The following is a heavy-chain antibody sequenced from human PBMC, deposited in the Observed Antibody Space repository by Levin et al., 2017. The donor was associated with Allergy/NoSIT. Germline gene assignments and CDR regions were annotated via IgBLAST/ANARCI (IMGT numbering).Heavy chain of an antibody. Sequence: PGGSLRLSCTASGFTFGDYAMSWVRQAPGKGLEWVGFIRSKAYGGTTEYAASVKGRFTISRDDSKSIAYLQMNSLKTEDTAVYYCTREGADGASRSAGMDVWGQGTTVTVSS. V-gene: IGHV3-49*04. CDR3: TREGADGASRSAGMDV. J-gene: IGHJ6*02. D-gene: IGHD6-13*01. CDR2: IRSKAYGGTT. CDR1: GFTFGDYA.